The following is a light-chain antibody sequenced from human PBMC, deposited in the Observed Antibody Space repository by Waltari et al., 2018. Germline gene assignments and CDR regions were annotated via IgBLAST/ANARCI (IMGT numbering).Light chain of an antibody. Sequence: EAMMTQSPATLSVSPVDRATLSCRASPSVSNNVAWFQQKPGQAPPLLIYDASTRATGVPASFSGRGSGTEFTLTISSLQTEDFAVYYCQQYNNWPLYTFGQGTKLEIK. CDR2: DAS. V-gene: IGKV3-15*01. CDR1: PSVSNN. CDR3: QQYNNWPLYT. J-gene: IGKJ2*01.